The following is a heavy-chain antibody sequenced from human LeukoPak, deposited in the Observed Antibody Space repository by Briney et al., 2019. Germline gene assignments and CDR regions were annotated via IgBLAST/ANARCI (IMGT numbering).Heavy chain of an antibody. D-gene: IGHD3-9*01. V-gene: IGHV4-39*07. CDR2: IYYSGST. Sequence: SETLSLTCTVSGGSISSSSYYWGWIRQPPGKGLEWIGSIYYSGSTYYNPSLKSRVTISVDTSKNQFSLKLSSVTAADTAVYYCARVGQRYYDILTGYYLFDYWGQGTLVTVSS. CDR3: ARVGQRYYDILTGYYLFDY. CDR1: GGSISSSSYY. J-gene: IGHJ4*02.